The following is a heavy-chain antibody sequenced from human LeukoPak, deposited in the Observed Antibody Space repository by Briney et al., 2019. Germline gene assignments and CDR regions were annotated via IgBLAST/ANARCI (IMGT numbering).Heavy chain of an antibody. V-gene: IGHV1-8*01. CDR1: GYTFTSYD. D-gene: IGHD4-11*01. J-gene: IGHJ5*02. CDR2: MNPNSGNT. Sequence: ASVKVSCKASGYTFTSYDINWVRQATGQGLEWMGWMNPNSGNTGYAHKFQGRVTMTRNTSISTAYMELSSLRSEDTAVYYCARGGFDYSNYVWFDPWGQGTLVTVSS. CDR3: ARGGFDYSNYVWFDP.